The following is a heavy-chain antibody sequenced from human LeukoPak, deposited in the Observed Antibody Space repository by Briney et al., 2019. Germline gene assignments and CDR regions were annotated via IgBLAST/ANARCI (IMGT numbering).Heavy chain of an antibody. CDR2: INHSGST. Sequence: SETLSLTCAVYGGSFSGYYWSWIRQPPGKGLEWIGEINHSGSTNYNPSLKSRVTISVDTSKNQFSLKLSSVTAADTAVYYCARGVRAVPAAKAPSSYFDYWGQGTLVTVSS. J-gene: IGHJ4*02. CDR1: GGSFSGYY. D-gene: IGHD2-2*01. CDR3: ARGVRAVPAAKAPSSYFDY. V-gene: IGHV4-34*01.